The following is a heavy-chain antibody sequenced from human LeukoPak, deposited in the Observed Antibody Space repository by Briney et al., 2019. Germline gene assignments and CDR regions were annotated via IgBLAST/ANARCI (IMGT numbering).Heavy chain of an antibody. D-gene: IGHD3-10*01. CDR1: GFTFSTYA. Sequence: GGSLRLSCAASGFTFSTYAMHWVRQAPGKGLEWVAYIRFDGSYTTYADSVKGRFTISRDNSKNTLYLQMNSLRAEDTAVYYCAKVRRASGSHNYYYYMDVWGKGTTVTISS. J-gene: IGHJ6*03. CDR2: IRFDGSYT. CDR3: AKVRRASGSHNYYYYMDV. V-gene: IGHV3-30*02.